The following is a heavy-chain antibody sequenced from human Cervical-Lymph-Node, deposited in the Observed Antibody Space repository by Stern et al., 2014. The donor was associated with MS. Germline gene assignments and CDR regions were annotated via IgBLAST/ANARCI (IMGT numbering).Heavy chain of an antibody. V-gene: IGHV3-23*04. J-gene: IGHJ5*02. CDR2: ISGSGRSS. Sequence: EVQLVESGGGLARPGGSLRLSCAASGFTFSNYVLTWVRQAPGKGLEWVASISGSGRSSSSADSVQGRFAISTDNSSNTVNLQMSSLRADDTAIYYCARYSGSGPWFDPWGQGTLVTVSS. D-gene: IGHD3-10*01. CDR3: ARYSGSGPWFDP. CDR1: GFTFSNYV.